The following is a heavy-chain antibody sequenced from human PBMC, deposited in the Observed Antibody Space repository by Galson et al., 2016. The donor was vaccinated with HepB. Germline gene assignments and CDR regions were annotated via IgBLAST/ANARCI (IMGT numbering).Heavy chain of an antibody. CDR2: ISSTSKYT. D-gene: IGHD1-26*01. J-gene: IGHJ6*02. CDR3: AREIASGSYHVLDV. V-gene: IGHV3-11*06. CDR1: GFAFSDFY. Sequence: SLRLSCAASGFAFSDFYMTWIRQAPGKRLQWLSYISSTSKYTHYADSVEGRFTISRDNTNNSVHLQINSLTTEDTATYFCAREIASGSYHVLDVWGEGTTVIVSS.